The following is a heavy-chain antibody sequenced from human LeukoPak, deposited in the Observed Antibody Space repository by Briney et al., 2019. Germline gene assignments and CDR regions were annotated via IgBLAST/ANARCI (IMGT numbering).Heavy chain of an antibody. CDR2: ISGSGGST. J-gene: IGHJ5*02. CDR3: AKSKGSSTSRGWFDP. CDR1: GFTFSSYA. D-gene: IGHD2-2*01. V-gene: IGHV3-23*01. Sequence: GGSLRLSCAASGFTFSSYAMSWVRQAPGKGLEWVSAISGSGGSTYYADSVKGRFTISRDNPKNTLYLQMNSLRAEDTAVYYCAKSKGSSTSRGWFDPWGQGTLVTVSS.